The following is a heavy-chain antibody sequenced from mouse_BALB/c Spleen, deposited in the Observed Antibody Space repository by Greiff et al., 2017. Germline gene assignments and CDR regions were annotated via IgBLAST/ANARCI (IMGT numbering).Heavy chain of an antibody. CDR3: ARRGLGWAGMDY. Sequence: QVQLQQSGAELVRPGSSVKISCKASGYAFSSYWMNWVKQRPGQGLEWIGQIYPGDGDTNYNGKFKGKATLTADKSSSTAYMQLSSLTSEDSAVYYCARRGLGWAGMDYWGQGTSVTVSS. CDR1: GYAFSSYW. J-gene: IGHJ4*01. CDR2: IYPGDGDT. V-gene: IGHV1-80*01. D-gene: IGHD2-13*01.